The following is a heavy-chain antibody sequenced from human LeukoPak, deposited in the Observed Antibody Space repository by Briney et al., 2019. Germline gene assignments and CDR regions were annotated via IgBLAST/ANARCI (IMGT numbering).Heavy chain of an antibody. CDR1: GYTFTSYY. D-gene: IGHD6-13*01. V-gene: IGHV1-46*01. J-gene: IGHJ4*02. Sequence: ASVKVSCKASGYTFTSYYMHWVRQAPGQGLEWMGIINPSGGSTSYARKFQGRVTMTRDTSTSTVYMELSSLRSEDTAVYYCAVIAAAGYYPFDYWGQGTLVTVSS. CDR2: INPSGGST. CDR3: AVIAAAGYYPFDY.